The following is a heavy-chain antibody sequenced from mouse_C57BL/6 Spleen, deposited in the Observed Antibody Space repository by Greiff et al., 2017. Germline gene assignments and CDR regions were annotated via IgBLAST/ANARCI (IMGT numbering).Heavy chain of an antibody. CDR3: ARIYDYDPYFDV. J-gene: IGHJ1*03. CDR1: GYTFTDYY. V-gene: IGHV1-26*01. Sequence: EVQLQQSGPELVKPGASVKISCKASGYTFTDYYMNWVKQSHGKSLEWIGDINPNNGGTSYNQKFKGKATLTVDKSSSTAYMELRSLTSEDSAVYYCARIYDYDPYFDVWGTGTTVTVSS. D-gene: IGHD2-4*01. CDR2: INPNNGGT.